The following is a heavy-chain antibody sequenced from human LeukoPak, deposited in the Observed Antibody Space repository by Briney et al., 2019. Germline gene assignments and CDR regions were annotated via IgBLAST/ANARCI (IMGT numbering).Heavy chain of an antibody. CDR3: ARVRSRENWFDP. CDR1: GGSISSSNW. CDR2: IYHSGST. V-gene: IGHV4-4*02. Sequence: SETLSLTCAVSGGSISSSNWWSWVRPPPGKGLEWIGEIYHSGSTNYNPSLKSRVTISVDKSKNQFSLKLSSVTAADTAVYYCARVRSRENWFDPWGQGTLVTVSS. J-gene: IGHJ5*02. D-gene: IGHD3-22*01.